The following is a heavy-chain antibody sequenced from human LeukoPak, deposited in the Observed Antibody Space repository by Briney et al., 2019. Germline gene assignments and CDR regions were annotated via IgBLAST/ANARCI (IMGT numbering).Heavy chain of an antibody. D-gene: IGHD4-17*01. CDR2: INHSGST. J-gene: IGHJ5*02. CDR3: ARVGYGDYDWFDP. CDR1: GGSFSGYY. V-gene: IGHV4-34*01. Sequence: KPSETLSLTCAVYGGSFSGYYWSWIRQPPGKGLEWIGEINHSGSTNYNPSLKSRVTISVDTSKNQFSLKLSSVTAADTAVYYCARVGYGDYDWFDPWGQGTLVTVSS.